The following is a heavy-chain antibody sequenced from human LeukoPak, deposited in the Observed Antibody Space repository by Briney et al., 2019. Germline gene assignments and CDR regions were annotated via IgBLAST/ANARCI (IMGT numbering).Heavy chain of an antibody. D-gene: IGHD2/OR15-2a*01. CDR2: IHYRGST. CDR3: ARHKEDYLSAFDY. Sequence: SETLSLTCTVSGGSITSDYWCWIWQPPGKGLGWVGYIHYRGSTNSNPSPKSRVTISVDTSKSQFSLKPSSATAADTAVYYCARHKEDYLSAFDYWGQGTLVTVSS. J-gene: IGHJ4*02. CDR1: GGSITSDY. V-gene: IGHV4-59*08.